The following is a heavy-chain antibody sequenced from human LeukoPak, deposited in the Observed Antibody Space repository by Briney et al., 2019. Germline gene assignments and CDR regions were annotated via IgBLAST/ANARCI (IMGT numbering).Heavy chain of an antibody. CDR1: GYTFSSYY. V-gene: IGHV1-46*01. Sequence: ASVKVSCKASGYTFSSYYVHRVRQAPGQGLEWMAIINPSDGSTSYLQRFQGRVTLTRDTSTNTVYMELSSLRSEDTAIYYCAREPHCSGGSCYFDYWGQGTLVTVSS. J-gene: IGHJ4*02. CDR2: INPSDGST. D-gene: IGHD2-15*01. CDR3: AREPHCSGGSCYFDY.